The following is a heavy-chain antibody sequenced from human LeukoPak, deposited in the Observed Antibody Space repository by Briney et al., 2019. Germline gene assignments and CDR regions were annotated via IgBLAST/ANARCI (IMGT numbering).Heavy chain of an antibody. Sequence: PGRSLRLSCAASGFTFTIYGMHWVRQAPGKGVEWVAVIWYDGTNKYYADSVKGRFTISRDNSKNTLYLQMNSLRAEDTAVYYCARLGFVVPAVIFDYWGQGTLVTVSS. CDR1: GFTFTIYG. D-gene: IGHD2-2*02. CDR3: ARLGFVVPAVIFDY. J-gene: IGHJ4*02. CDR2: IWYDGTNK. V-gene: IGHV3-33*01.